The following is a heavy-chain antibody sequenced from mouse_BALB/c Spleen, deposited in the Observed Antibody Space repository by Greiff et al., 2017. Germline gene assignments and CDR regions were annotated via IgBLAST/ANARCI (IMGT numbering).Heavy chain of an antibody. D-gene: IGHD1-1*01. J-gene: IGHJ1*01. CDR2: IWTGGGT. Sequence: VNVVESGPGLVAPSQSLSITCTVSGFSLTSYDISWIRQPPGKGLEWLGVIWTGGGTNYNSAFMSRLSISKDNSKSQVFLKMNSLQTDDTAIYYCVRHGHWYFDVWGAGTTVTVSS. V-gene: IGHV2-9-2*01. CDR3: VRHGHWYFDV. CDR1: GFSLTSYD.